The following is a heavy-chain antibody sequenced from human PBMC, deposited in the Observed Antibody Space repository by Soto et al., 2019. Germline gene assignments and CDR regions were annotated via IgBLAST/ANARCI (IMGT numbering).Heavy chain of an antibody. CDR1: GFTFSSYG. Sequence: GGSLRLSCAASGFTFSSYGMHWVRQAPGKGLEWVAVISYDGSNKYYADSVKGRFTISRDNSKNTLYLQMNSLRAEDTAVYYCAKVTNQLLLGWYLDLWGRGTLVTVSS. V-gene: IGHV3-30*18. D-gene: IGHD2-2*01. CDR2: ISYDGSNK. J-gene: IGHJ2*01. CDR3: AKVTNQLLLGWYLDL.